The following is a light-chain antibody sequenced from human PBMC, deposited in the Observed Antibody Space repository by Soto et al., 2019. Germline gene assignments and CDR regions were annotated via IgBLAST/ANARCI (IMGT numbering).Light chain of an antibody. J-gene: IGKJ1*01. Sequence: EVVMTHSPDSLSVSPWELATLSCRASLSVSSDLAWYQQKPGQAPRLLIYDASTRATGIPARFSGSGSGTDFTLIISILEPEDFAVNYCQQHSHWPPWTFGQGTKVDIK. CDR3: QQHSHWPPWT. CDR1: LSVSSD. CDR2: DAS. V-gene: IGKV3-11*01.